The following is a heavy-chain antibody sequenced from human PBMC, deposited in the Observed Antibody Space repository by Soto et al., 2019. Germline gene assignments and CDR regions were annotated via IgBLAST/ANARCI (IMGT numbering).Heavy chain of an antibody. V-gene: IGHV3-43*01. CDR2: ISWDGGST. J-gene: IGHJ4*02. CDR1: GFTFDDYT. D-gene: IGHD6-19*01. CDR3: AKDIRPSSGWYQTGFDY. Sequence: SGGSLRLSCAASGFTFDDYTMHWVRQAPGKGLEWVSLISWDGGSTYYADSVKGRFTISRDNSKNSLYLQMNSLRTEDTALYYCAKDIRPSSGWYQTGFDYWGQGTLVTVSS.